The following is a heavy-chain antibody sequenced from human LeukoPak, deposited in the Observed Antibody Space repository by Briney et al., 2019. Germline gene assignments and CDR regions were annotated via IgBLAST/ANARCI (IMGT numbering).Heavy chain of an antibody. CDR2: FDPEDGET. D-gene: IGHD5-12*01. CDR3: ATVGRLRLKFDY. J-gene: IGHJ4*02. Sequence: ASVKVSCKVSGYTLTELSMHWVRQAPGKGLEWMGGFDPEDGETIYAQKFQGRVTMTEDTSTDTAYMELSSLRSEDTAVYYCATVGRLRLKFDYWCQGTLVTVSS. CDR1: GYTLTELS. V-gene: IGHV1-24*01.